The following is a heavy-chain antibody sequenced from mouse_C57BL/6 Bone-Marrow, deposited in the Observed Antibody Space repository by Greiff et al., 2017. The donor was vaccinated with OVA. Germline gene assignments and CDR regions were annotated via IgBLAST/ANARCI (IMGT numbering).Heavy chain of an antibody. CDR3: ANALYSNYDSYFDV. CDR1: GYSFTGYF. Sequence: VQLQQSGPELVKPGDSVKISCKASGYSFTGYFMNWVMQSHGKSLEWIGRINPYNGDTFYNQKFKGKATLTVDKSSSTAHMELRSLTSEDSAVYYCANALYSNYDSYFDVWGTGTTVTVSS. J-gene: IGHJ1*03. CDR2: INPYNGDT. V-gene: IGHV1-20*01. D-gene: IGHD2-5*01.